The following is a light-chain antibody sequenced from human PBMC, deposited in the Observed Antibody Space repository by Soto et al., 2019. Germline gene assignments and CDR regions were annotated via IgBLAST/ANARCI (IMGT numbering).Light chain of an antibody. V-gene: IGKV3-20*01. CDR1: QSVSSSY. Sequence: EIVLTQSPGTLSLSPGERATLSCRASQSVSSSYLAWYQQKPGQAPRLLIYGASSRATGIPDRVSGSGSGTDLTLTISRLEPEAFAVYYCQQYGSSPTFGQGTKVEIK. J-gene: IGKJ1*01. CDR2: GAS. CDR3: QQYGSSPT.